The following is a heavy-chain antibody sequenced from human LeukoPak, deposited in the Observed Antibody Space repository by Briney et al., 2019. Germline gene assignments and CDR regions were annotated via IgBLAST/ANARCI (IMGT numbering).Heavy chain of an antibody. D-gene: IGHD3-3*01. J-gene: IGHJ3*02. CDR2: IYPGDSDT. Sequence: GESLQISCQGSGYSFTSYWIGWVRQMPGKGLEWMGIIYPGDSDTRYSPSFQGQVTISADKSISTAYLQWSSLKASDTAMYYCARQGGFLEWLLYTPEDAFDIWGQGTMVTVSS. CDR1: GYSFTSYW. V-gene: IGHV5-51*01. CDR3: ARQGGFLEWLLYTPEDAFDI.